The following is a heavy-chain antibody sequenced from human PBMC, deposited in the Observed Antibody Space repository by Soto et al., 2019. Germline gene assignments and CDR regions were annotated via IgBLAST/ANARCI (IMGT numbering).Heavy chain of an antibody. V-gene: IGHV4-59*01. CDR3: ARVFMEERITMVRGTAFSFDP. J-gene: IGHJ5*02. D-gene: IGHD3-10*01. CDR1: GGSISSYY. CDR2: IYYSGST. Sequence: ASETLSLTCTVSGGSISSYYWSWIRQPPGKGLEWIGYIYYSGSTNYNPSLKSRVTISVDTSKNQFSLKLSSVTAADTAVYYCARVFMEERITMVRGTAFSFDPWGQGTLVTVSS.